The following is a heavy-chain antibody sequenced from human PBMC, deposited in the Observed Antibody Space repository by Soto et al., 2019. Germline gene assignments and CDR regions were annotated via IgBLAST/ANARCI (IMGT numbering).Heavy chain of an antibody. Sequence: QITLKESGPTLVRPTQTLTLTCTFSGFSLSTTGVGVGWIRQPPGKALDWLALIYWDDDKRYSPSLKSRLTFTMNTSKNEVILTMTITDPVDTGTYYCAQRLRFYGLGRERVNYFDTWGKGTLVCVYS. J-gene: IGHJ5*02. D-gene: IGHD3-10*01. V-gene: IGHV2-5*02. CDR1: GFSLSTTGVG. CDR3: AQRLRFYGLGRERVNYFDT. CDR2: IYWDDDK.